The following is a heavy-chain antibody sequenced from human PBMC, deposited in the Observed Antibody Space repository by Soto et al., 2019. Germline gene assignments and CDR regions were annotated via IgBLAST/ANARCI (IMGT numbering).Heavy chain of an antibody. V-gene: IGHV3-23*01. CDR3: AKLIRQIAAAGYGMDV. D-gene: IGHD6-13*01. J-gene: IGHJ6*02. CDR1: GFTFSSYA. CDR2: ISGSGGST. Sequence: GGSLRLSCAASGFTFSSYAMSRVRQAPGKGLEWVSAISGSGGSTYYADSVKGRFTISRDNSKNTLYLQMNSLRAEDTAVYYCAKLIRQIAAAGYGMDVWGQGTTVTVSS.